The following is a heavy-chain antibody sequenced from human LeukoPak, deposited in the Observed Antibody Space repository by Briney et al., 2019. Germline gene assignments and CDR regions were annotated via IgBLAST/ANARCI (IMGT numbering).Heavy chain of an antibody. CDR1: GGSISSSSYY. Sequence: SETLSLTCTVSGGSISSSSYYWGWIRQPPGTGLEWIGSIYYSGSTYYNPSLKSRVTISVDTSKNQFSLKLSSVTAADTAVYHCARGPAKRDYDSSGHLALDYWGQGTLVTVSS. D-gene: IGHD3-22*01. J-gene: IGHJ4*02. CDR3: ARGPAKRDYDSSGHLALDY. V-gene: IGHV4-39*01. CDR2: IYYSGST.